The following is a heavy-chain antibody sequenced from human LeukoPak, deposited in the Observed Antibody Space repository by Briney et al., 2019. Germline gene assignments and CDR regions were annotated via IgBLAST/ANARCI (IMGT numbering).Heavy chain of an antibody. D-gene: IGHD2-2*01. Sequence: GGSLRLSCAASGFSFSSYSMNWVRQAPGKGLEWVSAISSDSNHIFYADSVKGRFTISRDNAENSLFLQMNSLRAEDTAVYYCASRYCTSTNCYSFDIWGQGTMATVSS. CDR3: ASRYCTSTNCYSFDI. J-gene: IGHJ3*02. CDR2: ISSDSNHI. V-gene: IGHV3-21*01. CDR1: GFSFSSYS.